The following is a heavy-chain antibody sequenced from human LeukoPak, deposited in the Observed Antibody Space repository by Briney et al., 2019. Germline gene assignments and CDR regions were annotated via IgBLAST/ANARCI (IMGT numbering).Heavy chain of an antibody. V-gene: IGHV5-51*01. J-gene: IGHJ4*02. CDR3: ARQSSGCFDN. CDR2: IYPGGSDT. CDR1: GYSFTSYW. Sequence: HGESLKISCKGSGYSFTSYWIDWVRQMPGKGLEWMGTIYPGGSDTRYSPSFQGQVTISADKSISTAYLQWSSLKASDTAMYYCARQSSGCFDNWGQGTLVTVSS. D-gene: IGHD6-19*01.